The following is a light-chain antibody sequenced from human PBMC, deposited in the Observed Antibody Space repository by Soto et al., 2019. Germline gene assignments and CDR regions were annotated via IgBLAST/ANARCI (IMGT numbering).Light chain of an antibody. V-gene: IGLV1-40*01. CDR2: GNS. Sequence: QSALTQPPSVSGAPGQRVTISCTGSSSNIGAHYDVHWYQQLPGTAPKLLIYGNSNRPSGVPDRFSGSKSGTSASLAITGLQAEDEADYYCQSYDNSLSVYVFGTGIKVTVL. CDR1: SSNIGAHYD. J-gene: IGLJ1*01. CDR3: QSYDNSLSVYV.